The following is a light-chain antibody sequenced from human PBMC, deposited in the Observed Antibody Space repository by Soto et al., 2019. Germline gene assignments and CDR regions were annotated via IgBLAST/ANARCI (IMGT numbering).Light chain of an antibody. CDR3: QLYGSSPLWT. CDR1: QGVSSSY. V-gene: IGKV3-20*01. Sequence: EIVLTQSPGTLSLSPGERATLSCRASQGVSSSYVAWYQQKPGQAPGLLIYGASSRATGIPDRFSGSGSGTDFTLTISRLEPEDFAVYYCQLYGSSPLWTFGQGTKVDLK. J-gene: IGKJ1*01. CDR2: GAS.